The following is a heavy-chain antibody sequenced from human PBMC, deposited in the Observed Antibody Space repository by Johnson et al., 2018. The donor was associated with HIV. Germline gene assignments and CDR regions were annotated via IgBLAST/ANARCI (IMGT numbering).Heavy chain of an antibody. D-gene: IGHD3-16*01. CDR2: INTDGSAT. CDR1: GFTFSTYW. J-gene: IGHJ3*02. CDR3: ARDGAADNAFDI. Sequence: EVQLVESGGGVVQPGRSLRLSCAASGFTFSTYWMHWVRQPPGKGLVWVSRINTDGSATTYAASVRGRFTISRDNAKNTLYLQMNSLRAEDTAVYYCARDGAADNAFDIWGQGTMVTVSS. V-gene: IGHV3-74*01.